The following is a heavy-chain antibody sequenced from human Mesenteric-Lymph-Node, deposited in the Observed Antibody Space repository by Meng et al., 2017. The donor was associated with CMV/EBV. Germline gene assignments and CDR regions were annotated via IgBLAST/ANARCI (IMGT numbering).Heavy chain of an antibody. CDR1: GFTFSSYG. V-gene: IGHV3-33*06. Sequence: GESLKISCAASGFTFSSYGMHWVRQAPGKGLEWVAVIWYDGSNKYYADSVKGRFTISRDNSKNTLYLEMNSLRAEDTALYYCAKGAGRTYYYSGIDVWGQGTTVTVSS. CDR3: AKGAGRTYYYSGIDV. CDR2: IWYDGSNK. J-gene: IGHJ6*02.